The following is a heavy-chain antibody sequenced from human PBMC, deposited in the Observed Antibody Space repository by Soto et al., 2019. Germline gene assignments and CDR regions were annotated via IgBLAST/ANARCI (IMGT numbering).Heavy chain of an antibody. D-gene: IGHD6-19*01. Sequence: PGGSLRLSCAASGFTFSSYSMNWVRQAPGKGLEWVSSISSSSSYIYYADSVKGRFTISRDNAKNSLYLQMNSLRAEDTAVYYCARDYRRIAVAGLDYWGQGTLVTVSS. CDR3: ARDYRRIAVAGLDY. J-gene: IGHJ4*02. CDR1: GFTFSSYS. CDR2: ISSSSSYI. V-gene: IGHV3-21*01.